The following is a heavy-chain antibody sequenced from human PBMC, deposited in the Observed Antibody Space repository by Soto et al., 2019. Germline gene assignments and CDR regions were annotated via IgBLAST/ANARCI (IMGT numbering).Heavy chain of an antibody. CDR1: ECRYRSSW. CDR2: IYPGDSDT. V-gene: IGHV5-51*01. D-gene: IGHD3-10*01. Sequence: NGPECRYRSSWSYGVRHMPKKSLEWMGIIYPGDSDTRYSPSFQGQVTISADKSISTAYLQWSSLKASHTAMYYCASGLGTMVREAYYYYGMDVWGQGTTVTVSS. CDR3: ASGLGTMVREAYYYYGMDV. J-gene: IGHJ6*02.